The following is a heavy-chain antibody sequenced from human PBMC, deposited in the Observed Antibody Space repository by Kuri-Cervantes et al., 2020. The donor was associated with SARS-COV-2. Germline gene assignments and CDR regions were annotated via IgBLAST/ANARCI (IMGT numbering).Heavy chain of an antibody. J-gene: IGHJ5*02. CDR3: ARYDFGVKLEDFDP. V-gene: IGHV4-30-4*08. CDR2: IYYSGST. D-gene: IGHD3-3*01. Sequence: SETLSLTCTVSGGSISSGDYYWSWIRQPPGKGLEWIGYIYYSGSTYYNPSLKSRVTISVDTSKNQFSPKLSSVTAADTAVYYCARYDFGVKLEDFDPWGQGTLVTVSS. CDR1: GGSISSGDYY.